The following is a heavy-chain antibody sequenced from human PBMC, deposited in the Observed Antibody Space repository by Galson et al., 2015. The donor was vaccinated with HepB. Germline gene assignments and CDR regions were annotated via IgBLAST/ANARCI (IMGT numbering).Heavy chain of an antibody. V-gene: IGHV3-21*01. CDR2: ISSSSSYI. Sequence: SLRLSCAASGFTFSSYSMNWVRQAPGKGLEWVSSISSSSSYIYYADSVKGRFTISRDNAKNSLYLQMNSLRAEDTAVYYCAREERRSGNGGEFDYWGQGTLVTVSS. D-gene: IGHD3-3*01. CDR1: GFTFSSYS. J-gene: IGHJ4*02. CDR3: AREERRSGNGGEFDY.